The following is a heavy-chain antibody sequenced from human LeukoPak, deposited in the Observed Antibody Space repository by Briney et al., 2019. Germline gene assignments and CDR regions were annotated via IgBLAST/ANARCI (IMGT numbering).Heavy chain of an antibody. D-gene: IGHD1-1*01. Sequence: PGGSLRLSCGASGFTFTSYAMSWIRQAPGKGLEWVSAISGGGENTYYGDSVKGRFTISRDNSKNTLYLQMNSLRAEDTATYYCAKPRAMTTGVGRYFDLWGRGTLVTVS. CDR2: ISGGGENT. J-gene: IGHJ2*01. CDR1: GFTFTSYA. CDR3: AKPRAMTTGVGRYFDL. V-gene: IGHV3-23*01.